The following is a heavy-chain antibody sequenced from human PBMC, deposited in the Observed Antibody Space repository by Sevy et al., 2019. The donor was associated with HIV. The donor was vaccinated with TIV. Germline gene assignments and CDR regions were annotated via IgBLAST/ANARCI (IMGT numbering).Heavy chain of an antibody. CDR1: GYTFTRYY. V-gene: IGHV1-46*01. CDR2: INPSGGST. Sequence: ASVKVSCKASGYTFTRYYMHWVRQAPGQGLEWMGIINPSGGSTSYAQKFQGRVTMTRDTSTSPVYMELSSLRSEDTAVYYCARGPLYGSGNFYYFDYWGQGTLVTVSS. D-gene: IGHD3-10*01. J-gene: IGHJ4*02. CDR3: ARGPLYGSGNFYYFDY.